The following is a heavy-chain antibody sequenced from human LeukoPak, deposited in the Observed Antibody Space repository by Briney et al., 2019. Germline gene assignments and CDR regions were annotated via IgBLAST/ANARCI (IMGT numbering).Heavy chain of an antibody. CDR3: ARGYCSGGSCYSVLFDY. V-gene: IGHV4-34*01. D-gene: IGHD2-15*01. CDR1: GGSFSGYY. CDR2: INHSGST. J-gene: IGHJ4*02. Sequence: PSETLSLTCAVYGGSFSGYYWSWIRQPPGKGLEWIGEINHSGSTNYNPSLKSRVTISVDTSKNQFSPKLSSVTAADTAVYYCARGYCSGGSCYSVLFDYWGQGTLVTVSS.